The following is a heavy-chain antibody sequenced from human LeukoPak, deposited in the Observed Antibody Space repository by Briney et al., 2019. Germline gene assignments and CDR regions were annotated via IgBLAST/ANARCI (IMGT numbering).Heavy chain of an antibody. D-gene: IGHD2-15*01. Sequence: ASVTISCKVSGFSFTDYYIHWVQQAPGKGLEWMGQVNPEDGEAVFSEKFQGRVTLTADTSTETAYMELRSLKFEDTADYYCATSTAWSILWGQSTLVTVSS. CDR3: ATSTAWSIL. CDR1: GFSFTDYY. J-gene: IGHJ1*01. CDR2: VNPEDGEA. V-gene: IGHV1-69-2*01.